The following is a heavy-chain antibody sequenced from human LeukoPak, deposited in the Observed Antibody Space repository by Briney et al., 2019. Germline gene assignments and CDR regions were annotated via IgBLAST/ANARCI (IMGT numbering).Heavy chain of an antibody. Sequence: GAPVKVSCKASGGTFSSYAISWVRQAPGQGLEWMGGIIPIFGTANYAQKFQGRVTITADESTSTAYMELSSLRSEDTAVYYCALYCSGGSCYSSWFDPWGQGTLVTVSS. V-gene: IGHV1-69*13. CDR3: ALYCSGGSCYSSWFDP. J-gene: IGHJ5*02. D-gene: IGHD2-15*01. CDR2: IIPIFGTA. CDR1: GGTFSSYA.